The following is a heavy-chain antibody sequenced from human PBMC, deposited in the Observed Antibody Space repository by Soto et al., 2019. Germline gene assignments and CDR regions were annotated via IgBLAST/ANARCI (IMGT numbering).Heavy chain of an antibody. J-gene: IGHJ6*02. CDR1: GGTFSRYA. CDR3: ARSQGSSTSLEIYYYYYYGMDV. D-gene: IGHD2-2*01. V-gene: IGHV1-69*01. CDR2: IIPISGTA. Sequence: QVQLVQSGAEVKKPGSSVKVSCKASGGTFSRYAISWVRQAPGQGLEWMGGIIPISGTANYAQKIQGRVTITADESTSTAYRELSSLRSEDTAVYYCARSQGSSTSLEIYYYYYYGMDVWGQGTTVTVSS.